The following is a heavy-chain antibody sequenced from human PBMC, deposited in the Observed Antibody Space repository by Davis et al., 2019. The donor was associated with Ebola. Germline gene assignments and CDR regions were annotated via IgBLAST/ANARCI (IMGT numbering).Heavy chain of an antibody. CDR2: ISSNGGST. Sequence: GESLKISCSASGFTFSSYAMHWVRQAPGKGLEYVSAISSNGGSTYYADSVMGRFTISRDNSKNTLYLQMSSLRAEDTAVYYCVKDALFWFGEFGGWFDPWGQGTLVTVSS. V-gene: IGHV3-64D*06. CDR1: GFTFSSYA. J-gene: IGHJ5*02. CDR3: VKDALFWFGEFGGWFDP. D-gene: IGHD3-10*01.